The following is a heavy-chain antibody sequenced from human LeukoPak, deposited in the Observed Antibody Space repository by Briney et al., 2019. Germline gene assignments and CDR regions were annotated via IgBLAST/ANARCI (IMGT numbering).Heavy chain of an antibody. D-gene: IGHD2-2*01. V-gene: IGHV3-23*01. CDR1: GFTFSSYA. Sequence: GGSLRLSCAASGFTFSSYAMSWVRQAPGKGLEWVSAISGSGGSTYYADSVKGRFTISRGNSKNTLYLQMNSLRAEDTAVYYCAKDGWDIVVVPAANYYYYYMDVWGKGTTVTVSS. CDR3: AKDGWDIVVVPAANYYYYYMDV. J-gene: IGHJ6*03. CDR2: ISGSGGST.